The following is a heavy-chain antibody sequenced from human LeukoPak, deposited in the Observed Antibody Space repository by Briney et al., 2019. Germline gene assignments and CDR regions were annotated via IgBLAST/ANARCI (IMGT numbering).Heavy chain of an antibody. V-gene: IGHV4-59*01. CDR1: GGSISNY. D-gene: IGHD1-26*01. CDR2: IYYSGST. Sequence: SETLSLTCTVSGGSISNYWSWIRQPPGKGLEWIGYIYYSGSTNYNPSLKSRVTISVDTSKNQFSLKLSSVTAADTAVYYCARVGVGATYEYYFDYWGQGTLVTVSS. CDR3: ARVGVGATYEYYFDY. J-gene: IGHJ4*02.